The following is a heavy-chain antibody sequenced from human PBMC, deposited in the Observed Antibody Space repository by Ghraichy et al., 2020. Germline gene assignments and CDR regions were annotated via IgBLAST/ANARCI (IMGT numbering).Heavy chain of an antibody. Sequence: SETLSLTCTVSVDSSSRGLYYWGWVRQPPGKGLEWITSINFNWNTFYNPSLKRRVTVTVDTSKNVLSLKLISVTAADTAVYFCARHRGFGPNFGLDVWGQGTTVTVSS. J-gene: IGHJ6*02. CDR1: VDSSSRGLYY. D-gene: IGHD3-10*01. CDR3: ARHRGFGPNFGLDV. CDR2: INFNWNT. V-gene: IGHV4-39*01.